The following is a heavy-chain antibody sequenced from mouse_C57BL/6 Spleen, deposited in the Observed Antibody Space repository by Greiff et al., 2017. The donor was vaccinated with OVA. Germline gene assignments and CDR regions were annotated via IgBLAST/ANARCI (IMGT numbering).Heavy chain of an antibody. CDR3: ARSMVTTAYYYAMDY. CDR1: GYTFTDYN. J-gene: IGHJ4*01. V-gene: IGHV1-18*01. CDR2: INPNNGGT. D-gene: IGHD2-2*01. Sequence: VQLQQSGPELVKPGASVKIPCKASGYTFTDYNMDWVKQSHGKSLEWIGDINPNNGGTIYNQKFKGKATLTVDKSSSTAYMELRSLTSEDTAVYYCARSMVTTAYYYAMDYWGQGTSVTVSS.